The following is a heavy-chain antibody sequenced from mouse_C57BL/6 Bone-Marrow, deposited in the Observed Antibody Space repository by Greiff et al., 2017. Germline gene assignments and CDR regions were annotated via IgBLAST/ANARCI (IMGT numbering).Heavy chain of an antibody. J-gene: IGHJ2*01. CDR1: GFSFHTYA. Sequence: EVMLVESGGGLVQPKGSLKLSCAASGFSFHTYAMNWVRPAPGKGLEWVARIRSKSNNYATYYADSVKDRFTISRDDSESMLYLQMNNLKTEDTAMYYCVRQGGSTVVDDFDYWGQGTTLTVSS. D-gene: IGHD1-1*01. V-gene: IGHV10-1*01. CDR2: IRSKSNNYAT. CDR3: VRQGGSTVVDDFDY.